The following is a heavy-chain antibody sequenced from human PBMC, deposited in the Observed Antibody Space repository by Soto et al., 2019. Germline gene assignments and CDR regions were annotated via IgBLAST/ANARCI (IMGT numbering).Heavy chain of an antibody. CDR1: GYSISSGYY. V-gene: IGHV4-38-2*01. CDR3: ARWVAATNWFDP. D-gene: IGHD2-15*01. J-gene: IGHJ5*02. Sequence: SETLSLTCAVSGYSISSGYYWGWIRQPPGKGLEWIGSIYHSGSTYYNPSLKSRVTISVDTSKNQFSLKLSSVTAADTAVYYCARWVAATNWFDPWGQGTLVTVSS. CDR2: IYHSGST.